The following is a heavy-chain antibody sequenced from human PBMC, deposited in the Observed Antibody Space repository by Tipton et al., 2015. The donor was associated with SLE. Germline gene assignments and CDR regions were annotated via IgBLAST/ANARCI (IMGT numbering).Heavy chain of an antibody. CDR2: ISWNSGSI. CDR1: GFTFDDFA. V-gene: IGHV3-9*01. Sequence: SLRLSCAASGFTFDDFAMHWVRQAPGKGLEWVSGISWNSGSIAYADSVKGRFTISRDNVKNSLYLQMNSLRAEDTALYYCANQDYWGQGTLVTVSS. CDR3: ANQDY. J-gene: IGHJ4*02.